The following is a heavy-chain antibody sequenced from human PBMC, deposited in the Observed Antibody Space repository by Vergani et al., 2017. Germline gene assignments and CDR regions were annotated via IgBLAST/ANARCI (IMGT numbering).Heavy chain of an antibody. CDR3: ASRDITIFGXVIIRGYYYYGMDV. Sequence: QVQLVQSGAEVKKPGSSVKVSCKASGGTFSSYAISWVRQAPGQGLEWMGGIIPIFGTANSAQKFQGRVTITADESTSTAYMELSSLRSEDTAVYYCASRDITIFGXVIIRGYYYYGMDVWGQGTTVTVSS. D-gene: IGHD3-3*01. V-gene: IGHV1-69*01. CDR1: GGTFSSYA. J-gene: IGHJ6*02. CDR2: IIPIFGTA.